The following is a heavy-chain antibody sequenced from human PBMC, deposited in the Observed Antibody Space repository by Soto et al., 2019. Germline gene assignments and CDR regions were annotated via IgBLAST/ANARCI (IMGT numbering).Heavy chain of an antibody. CDR3: RLAYCGGDCYSSDY. J-gene: IGHJ4*02. Sequence: SETLSLTCTVSGGSISSYYWSWIRQPPGKGLEWIGEINHSGSTNYNPSLKSRVTISVDTSKNQFSLKLSSVTAADTAVYYCRLAYCGGDCYSSDYWGQGTLVTVS. CDR2: INHSGST. CDR1: GGSISSYY. V-gene: IGHV4-34*01. D-gene: IGHD2-21*02.